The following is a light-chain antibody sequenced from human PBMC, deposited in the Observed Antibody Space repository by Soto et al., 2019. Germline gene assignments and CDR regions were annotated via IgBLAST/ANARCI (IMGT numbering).Light chain of an antibody. CDR3: AAWDDSLNGHV. V-gene: IGLV1-44*01. J-gene: IGLJ1*01. CDR2: SNN. CDR1: SSNIGSNT. Sequence: QSALTQPPSASGTPGQRVTISCSGSSSNIGSNTVNWYQQLPGTAPKLLIYSNNQRPSGVPDRFSGSKSGTSASLAISGLQSEDDADYYCAAWDDSLNGHVFGTGTKVTVL.